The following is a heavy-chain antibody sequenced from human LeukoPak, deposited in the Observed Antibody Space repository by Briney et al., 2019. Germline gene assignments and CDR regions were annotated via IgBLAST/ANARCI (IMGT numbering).Heavy chain of an antibody. CDR1: GGSISSGGYS. CDR2: IYHSGST. D-gene: IGHD2-15*01. J-gene: IGHJ2*01. Sequence: SQTLSLTCAVSGGSISSGGYSWSWIRQPPGKGLEWIGYIYHSGSTYYNPSLKSRVTISVDRSKNQFSLKLSSVTAADTAVYYCARESRGLGYCSGGSCYRNYWYFDLWGRGTLVTVSS. CDR3: ARESRGLGYCSGGSCYRNYWYFDL. V-gene: IGHV4-30-2*01.